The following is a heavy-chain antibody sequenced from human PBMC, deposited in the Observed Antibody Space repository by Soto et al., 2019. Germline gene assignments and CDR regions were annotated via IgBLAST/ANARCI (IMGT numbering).Heavy chain of an antibody. CDR3: ARQDRRRGLYAFDI. V-gene: IGHV3-66*04. Sequence: EVQLVESGGGLVQPGGSLRLSCAASGFTVSSNYMSWVRQAPGKGLEWVSVIYSGGSTYYADSVKGRFTISRDNSKNTLYLQMNSLRAEDTAVYYCARQDRRRGLYAFDIWGQGTMVTVST. CDR2: IYSGGST. J-gene: IGHJ3*02. CDR1: GFTVSSNY. D-gene: IGHD5-12*01.